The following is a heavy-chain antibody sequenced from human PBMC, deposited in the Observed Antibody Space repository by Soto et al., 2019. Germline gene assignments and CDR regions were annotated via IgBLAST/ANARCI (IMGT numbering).Heavy chain of an antibody. CDR2: MNPNSGNA. CDR3: ARRMSSSQFYSYMDV. J-gene: IGHJ6*03. D-gene: IGHD6-6*01. Sequence: QVQLEQSGAEVKKPGASVKVSCKASGYTFTSHNIVWVRQASGQELEGVGGMNPNSGNADYARKSQGRDTMTRDTSISTAYMELSSQTSEDTADYYGARRMSSSQFYSYMDVWGKGTTVTVSS. CDR1: GYTFTSHN. V-gene: IGHV1-8*01.